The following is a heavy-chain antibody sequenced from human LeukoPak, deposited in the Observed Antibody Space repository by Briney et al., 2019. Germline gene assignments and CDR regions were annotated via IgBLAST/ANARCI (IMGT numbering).Heavy chain of an antibody. CDR2: FDPQEGET. D-gene: IGHD3-3*02. CDR1: GYSPSQLS. V-gene: IGHV1-24*01. Sequence: ASVKVSCKVSGYSPSQLSMHWVRQSPGKGLEWMGGFDPQEGETVYAQKFQGRVTLTEDTSTDTAYMELTSLTSDDTAVYFCTTSRISGEVKDYWGQGTLVTVSS. CDR3: TTSRISGEVKDY. J-gene: IGHJ4*02.